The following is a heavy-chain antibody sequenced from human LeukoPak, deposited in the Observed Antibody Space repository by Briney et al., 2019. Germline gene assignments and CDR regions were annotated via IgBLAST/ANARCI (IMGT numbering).Heavy chain of an antibody. D-gene: IGHD1-26*01. CDR1: GFTFSSYW. CDR2: INSDGSST. V-gene: IGHV3-74*01. J-gene: IGHJ4*02. Sequence: TGGSLRLSCAASGFTFSSYWMHWVRQAPGKGLVWVSRINSDGSSTSYADSVKGRFTISRDSAKNTLYLQMNSLRAEDTAVYYCAREEELLGLVGYWGQGTLVTVSS. CDR3: AREEELLGLVGY.